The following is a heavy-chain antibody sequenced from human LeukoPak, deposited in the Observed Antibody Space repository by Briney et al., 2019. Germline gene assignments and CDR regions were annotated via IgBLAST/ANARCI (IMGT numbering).Heavy chain of an antibody. CDR3: ARGEKVGATAT. V-gene: IGHV1-2*06. CDR1: GYTFTGYY. D-gene: IGHD1-26*01. J-gene: IGHJ4*02. Sequence: ASVKVSCKASGYTFTGYYMHWVRQAPGQGLEWMGRINPNTGDTNYVQKFQGRVTMTRDTSISTAYMELSRLISDDTAVYYCARGEKVGATATWGQGTLVTVSS. CDR2: INPNTGDT.